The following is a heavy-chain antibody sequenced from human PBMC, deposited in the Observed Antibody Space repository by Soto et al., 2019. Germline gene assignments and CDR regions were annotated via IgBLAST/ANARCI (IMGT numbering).Heavy chain of an antibody. V-gene: IGHV4-34*01. J-gene: IGHJ3*02. Sequence: QVQLQQWGAGLLKPSETLSLTCAVFGGSVNSGNYYWSWIRQPPGKGLEWIGEMSHSGGTHFNPSLKSRVPVSVETSKNQFSLKMGSVTAADTALYYCARVERGTATPVVDAFDIWGPGTMVTVSS. CDR2: MSHSGGT. CDR1: GGSVNSGNYY. D-gene: IGHD2-21*02. CDR3: ARVERGTATPVVDAFDI.